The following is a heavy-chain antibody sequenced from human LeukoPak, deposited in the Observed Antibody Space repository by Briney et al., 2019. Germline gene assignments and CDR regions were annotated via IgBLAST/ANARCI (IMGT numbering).Heavy chain of an antibody. D-gene: IGHD2-2*02. Sequence: GGSLRLSCAASGFTFSSYWMHWVRQAPGKGLVWVSRIYIDGSSTTYADSVKGRFTISRDNAKNTLYLQMNSLGAEDTAVYYCARAGYCSSTSCYSRDDAFDIWGQGTMVTVSS. CDR2: IYIDGSST. CDR3: ARAGYCSSTSCYSRDDAFDI. CDR1: GFTFSSYW. J-gene: IGHJ3*02. V-gene: IGHV3-74*01.